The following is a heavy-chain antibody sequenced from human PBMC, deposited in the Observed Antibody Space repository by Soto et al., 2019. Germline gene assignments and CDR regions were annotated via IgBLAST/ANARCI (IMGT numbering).Heavy chain of an antibody. CDR3: ARDQWYCISTSCYAYNWFDP. Sequence: ASVKVSCKASGGTFSSYAISWVRQAPGQGLEWMGGIIPIFGTANYAQKFQGRVTITADESTSTAYMELSSLRSEDTAVYYCARDQWYCISTSCYAYNWFDPWGQGTLVTVSS. CDR1: GGTFSSYA. CDR2: IIPIFGTA. J-gene: IGHJ5*02. D-gene: IGHD2-2*01. V-gene: IGHV1-69*13.